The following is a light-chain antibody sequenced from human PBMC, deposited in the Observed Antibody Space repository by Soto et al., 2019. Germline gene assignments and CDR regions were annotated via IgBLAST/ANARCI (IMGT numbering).Light chain of an antibody. Sequence: QSALSQPASVSGSPGQSITISCTGTSSDVGSNNLVSWYQQHPGKAPKLMIYEVSKRPSGISNRFSGSKSGNTASLTISGLQAEDEADYYCCSYAGTSASYVFGAGTKVTDL. CDR1: SSDVGSNNL. CDR3: CSYAGTSASYV. V-gene: IGLV2-23*02. J-gene: IGLJ1*01. CDR2: EVS.